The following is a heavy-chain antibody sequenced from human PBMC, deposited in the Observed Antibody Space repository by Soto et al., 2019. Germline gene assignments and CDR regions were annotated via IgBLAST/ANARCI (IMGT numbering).Heavy chain of an antibody. V-gene: IGHV3-30*19. J-gene: IGHJ4*02. D-gene: IGHD2-21*01. CDR2: ISYDGSNA. Sequence: QGQLVESGGDVVQPGRSLRLSCAASGFTFSSFGMHWVRQAPGKGLEWVALISYDGSNAYYGDSVKGRFTISRDNSKNTLYLQMNTLRAEDSPVYYCAKVKMTYAIRGLYFDLWGQGTLVTVSS. CDR1: GFTFSSFG. CDR3: AKVKMTYAIRGLYFDL.